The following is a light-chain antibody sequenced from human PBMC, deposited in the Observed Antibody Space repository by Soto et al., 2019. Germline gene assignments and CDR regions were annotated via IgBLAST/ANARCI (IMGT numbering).Light chain of an antibody. V-gene: IGLV1-44*01. Sequence: QSVLAQPPSASVTPAQKITISCSGISSNIGSNTVNWYQKLPGTDTKLIIYSNNQRPSGVPDRFYGSKYGTSESLAISGIQSEDEDDYYCEAWDDRLKGPRVFGSGTKVTVL. CDR3: EAWDDRLKGPRV. CDR1: SSNIGSNT. J-gene: IGLJ1*01. CDR2: SNN.